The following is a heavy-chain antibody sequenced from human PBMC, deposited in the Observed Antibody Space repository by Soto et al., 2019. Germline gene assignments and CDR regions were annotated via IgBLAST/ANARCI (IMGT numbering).Heavy chain of an antibody. D-gene: IGHD2-21*02. V-gene: IGHV4-61*01. CDR2: IYYSGST. Sequence: PSAPLSLTCTVSDGSVISGSYYWSWIRQPPGKGLEWIGYIYYSGSTNYNPSLKSRVTISVDTSKNQFSLKLSSVTAADTAVYYCARYCGGDCYTYYFDYWGQGTLVTVSS. CDR3: ARYCGGDCYTYYFDY. CDR1: DGSVISGSYY. J-gene: IGHJ4*02.